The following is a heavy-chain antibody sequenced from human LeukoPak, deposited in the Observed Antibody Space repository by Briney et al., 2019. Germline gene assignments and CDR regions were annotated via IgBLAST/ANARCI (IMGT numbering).Heavy chain of an antibody. V-gene: IGHV3-21*01. J-gene: IGHJ4*02. Sequence: PGGSLRLSCAASGFTFSSYSMNWVRQAPGKGLEWVSSISSSSSYIYYADSVKGRFTISRDNAKNSLYLQMNSLRAEDTAVYYCARDLANLGKYFDYWGQGTLVTVSS. D-gene: IGHD7-27*01. CDR3: ARDLANLGKYFDY. CDR2: ISSSSSYI. CDR1: GFTFSSYS.